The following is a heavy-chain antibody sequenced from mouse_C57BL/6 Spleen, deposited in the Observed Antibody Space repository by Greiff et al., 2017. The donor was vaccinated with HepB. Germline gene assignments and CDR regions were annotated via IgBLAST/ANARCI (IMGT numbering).Heavy chain of an antibody. J-gene: IGHJ2*01. CDR1: GFNIKDYY. CDR3: TTYYYGPRVFY. Sequence: EVQLQQSGAELVRPGASVKLSCTASGFNIKDYYMHWVKQRPEQGLEWIGRIDPEDGDTEYAPNFQGKATMTADTASNTASLQLSSLTSKDTAVYYCTTYYYGPRVFYWGKGTTLTVAS. CDR2: IDPEDGDT. D-gene: IGHD1-1*01. V-gene: IGHV14-1*01.